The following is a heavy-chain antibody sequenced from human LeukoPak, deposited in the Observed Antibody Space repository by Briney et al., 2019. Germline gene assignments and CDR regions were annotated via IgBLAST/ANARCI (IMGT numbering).Heavy chain of an antibody. Sequence: PGGSLRLSCAASGFTFRSYEMNWVRQAPGKGLEWVSYISSSGSTTYYTDSVKGRFTISRDNANNSVFLRMNSLRAEDTAVYYCARDQRFLEFDYWGQGTLVTVSS. CDR3: ARDQRFLEFDY. CDR1: GFTFRSYE. V-gene: IGHV3-48*03. J-gene: IGHJ4*02. CDR2: ISSSGSTT. D-gene: IGHD3-10*01.